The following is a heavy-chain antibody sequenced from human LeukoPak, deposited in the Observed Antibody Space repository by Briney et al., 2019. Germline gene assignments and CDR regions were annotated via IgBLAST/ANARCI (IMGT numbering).Heavy chain of an antibody. Sequence: SETLSLTCTVSGGSISSYYWSWIRQPPGKGLEWIGYIYYSGSTNYNPSLKSRVTISVDTSKNQFSLKLSSVTAADTAVYYCARGQVVPAAHFDYWGQGTLVTVPS. CDR3: ARGQVVPAAHFDY. V-gene: IGHV4-59*01. D-gene: IGHD2-2*01. J-gene: IGHJ4*02. CDR1: GGSISSYY. CDR2: IYYSGST.